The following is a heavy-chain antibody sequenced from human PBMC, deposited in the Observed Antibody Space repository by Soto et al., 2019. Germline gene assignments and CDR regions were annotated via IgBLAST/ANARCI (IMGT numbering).Heavy chain of an antibody. D-gene: IGHD6-13*01. J-gene: IGHJ6*02. CDR2: ITPIFGTA. CDR3: ARGPAVAAAEGKYYYYYGMDV. V-gene: IGHV1-69*06. CDR1: GGTFSSYA. Sequence: SVKVSCKASGGTFSSYAISWVRQAPGQGLEWMGGITPIFGTANCAQKFQGRVTITAVKSTSTAYMELSSLRSEDTAVYYCARGPAVAAAEGKYYYYYGMDVWGQGTTVTV.